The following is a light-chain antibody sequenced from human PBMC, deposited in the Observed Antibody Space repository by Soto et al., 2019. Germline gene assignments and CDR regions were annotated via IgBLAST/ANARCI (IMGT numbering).Light chain of an antibody. Sequence: EIGLTQSPGTLSLSPGERATLSCSASQSVSSSFLAWYKQKPCQAPRLLIYGASSRATGIPDRFSGSGSGTDFTLTISRLEPEDFAVYYSQQYDNSPRTFGQGTKVEIK. CDR2: GAS. J-gene: IGKJ1*01. CDR3: QQYDNSPRT. V-gene: IGKV3-20*01. CDR1: QSVSSSF.